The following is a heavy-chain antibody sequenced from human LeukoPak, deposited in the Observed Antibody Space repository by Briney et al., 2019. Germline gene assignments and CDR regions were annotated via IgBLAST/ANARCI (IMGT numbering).Heavy chain of an antibody. Sequence: ASVKVSCKVSGYTLTELSMHWVRQAPGKGLEWMGGFDPEGGETIYAQKFQGRVTMTEDTSTDTAYMELSSLRSEDTAVYYCATVVVLRFLEWSSGGYYFDYWGQGTLVTVSS. D-gene: IGHD3-3*01. CDR3: ATVVVLRFLEWSSGGYYFDY. J-gene: IGHJ4*02. CDR2: FDPEGGET. V-gene: IGHV1-24*01. CDR1: GYTLTELS.